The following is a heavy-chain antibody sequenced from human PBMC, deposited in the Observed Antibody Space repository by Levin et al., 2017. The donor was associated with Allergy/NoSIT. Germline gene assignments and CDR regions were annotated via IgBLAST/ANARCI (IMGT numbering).Heavy chain of an antibody. J-gene: IGHJ4*02. CDR3: ARSYCSSISCYWVFDY. CDR2: IYYSGST. V-gene: IGHV4-61*01. CDR1: GGSVSGTYY. D-gene: IGHD2-2*01. Sequence: SETLSLTCTVSGGSVSGTYYWHWIRQPPGKGLEWIGYIYYSGSTKYNPSLKSRLTISIDASENQFSLKLSSVTTADTAIYYCARSYCSSISCYWVFDYWGQGTLVTVSS.